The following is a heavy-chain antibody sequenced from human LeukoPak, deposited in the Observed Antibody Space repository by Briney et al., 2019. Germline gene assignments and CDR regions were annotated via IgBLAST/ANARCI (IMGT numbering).Heavy chain of an antibody. D-gene: IGHD2-15*01. CDR2: ISRSSNYI. CDR1: GFTFSSYS. J-gene: IGHJ4*02. V-gene: IGHV3-21*01. Sequence: GGSLRLSCEVSGFTFSSYSMNWVRQAPGKGLEWVSSISRSSNYIYYAASLKGRFTISRDNAKNSLYLQMNCLRAEDTAVYYCARDLCSGGSCYGVDYWGQGTLVTVSS. CDR3: ARDLCSGGSCYGVDY.